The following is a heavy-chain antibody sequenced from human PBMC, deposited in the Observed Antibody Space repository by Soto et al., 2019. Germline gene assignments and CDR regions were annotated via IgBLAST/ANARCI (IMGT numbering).Heavy chain of an antibody. CDR1: GYTFTSYG. CDR2: ISAYNGNT. Sequence: ASVKVSCKAPGYTFTSYGISWVRQAPGQGLEWMGWISAYNGNTNYAQKLQGRVTMTTDTSTSTAYMELRSLRSDDTAVYYCAREPYYDFWSGYHYVADHYGMDVWGQGTTVTVSS. D-gene: IGHD3-3*01. J-gene: IGHJ6*02. V-gene: IGHV1-18*04. CDR3: AREPYYDFWSGYHYVADHYGMDV.